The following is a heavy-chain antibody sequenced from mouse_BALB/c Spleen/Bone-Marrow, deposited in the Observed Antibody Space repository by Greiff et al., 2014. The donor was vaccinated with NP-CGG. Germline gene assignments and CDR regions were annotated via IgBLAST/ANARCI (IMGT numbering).Heavy chain of an antibody. V-gene: IGHV14-3*02. J-gene: IGHJ2*01. Sequence: VQLQQSGAELVKPGASVKLSCTASGFNIKNTYMHWVKQRPEQGLEWIGGIDPANGNTKYDPKFQGKATLTADTASNTAYLQLSSLTSEDTAVYYGARYYYGSSYFDDWGQGTTLTVSS. CDR2: IDPANGNT. CDR1: GFNIKNTY. CDR3: ARYYYGSSYFDD. D-gene: IGHD1-1*01.